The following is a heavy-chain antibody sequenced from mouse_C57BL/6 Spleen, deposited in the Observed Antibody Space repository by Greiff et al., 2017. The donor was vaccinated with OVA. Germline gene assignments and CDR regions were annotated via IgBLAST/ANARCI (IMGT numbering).Heavy chain of an antibody. CDR3: ARTVYYYGSSDWYFDV. J-gene: IGHJ1*03. CDR2: ISYDGSN. CDR1: GYSITSGYY. Sequence: EVQLQQSGPGLVKPSQSLSLTCSVTGYSITSGYYWNWIRQFPGNKLEWMGYISYDGSNNYNPSLKNRISITRDTSKNQFFLKLNSVTTEDTATYYCARTVYYYGSSDWYFDVWGTGTTVTVSS. V-gene: IGHV3-6*01. D-gene: IGHD1-1*01.